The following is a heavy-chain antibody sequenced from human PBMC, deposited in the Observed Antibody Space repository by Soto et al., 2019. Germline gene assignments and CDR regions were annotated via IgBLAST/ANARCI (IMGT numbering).Heavy chain of an antibody. CDR2: ISSSGTSP. CDR3: ARDGLTGDSSGWYVY. CDR1: GFTFSRYN. V-gene: IGHV3-21*01. Sequence: EVQLVESGGGLVKPGGSLRLSCAASGFTFSRYNMNWVRQAPGRGLEWVSGISSSGTSPYYSDSAKGRFTISRDNAKNFLYLQMDSLRAEDTALYYCARDGLTGDSSGWYVYWGQGALVTVSS. J-gene: IGHJ4*02. D-gene: IGHD6-19*01.